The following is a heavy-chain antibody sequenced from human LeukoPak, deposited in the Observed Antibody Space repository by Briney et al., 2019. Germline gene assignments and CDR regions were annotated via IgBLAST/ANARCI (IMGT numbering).Heavy chain of an antibody. J-gene: IGHJ3*02. D-gene: IGHD1-26*01. Sequence: GGSLRLSCAASGFTFSNAWMSWVRQAPGKGLEWVGRIKSKTDGGTTDYAAPVKGRFTISRDDSKNTLYLQMNSLKTEDTAVYYCTTEGIVGATAAFDIWGQGTMVTVSS. CDR1: GFTFSNAW. CDR2: IKSKTDGGTT. V-gene: IGHV3-15*01. CDR3: TTEGIVGATAAFDI.